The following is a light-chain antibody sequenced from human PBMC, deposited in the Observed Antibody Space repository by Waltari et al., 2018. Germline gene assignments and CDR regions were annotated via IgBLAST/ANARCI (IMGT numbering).Light chain of an antibody. CDR1: QGVSTY. V-gene: IGKV1-8*01. CDR3: QQYHTYPWT. CDR2: AAS. J-gene: IGKJ1*01. Sequence: AIRMTQSPASLSASTVDRVTISCRASQGVSTYLAWYQQKPGKAPSLLIYAASTLDSGVPSKVSGSGSGTDFTLTISCLQAEDFATYYCQQYHTYPWTFGQGTKVEI.